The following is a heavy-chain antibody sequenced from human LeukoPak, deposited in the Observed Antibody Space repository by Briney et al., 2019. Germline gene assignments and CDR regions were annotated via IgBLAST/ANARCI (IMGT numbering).Heavy chain of an antibody. D-gene: IGHD6-19*01. CDR3: ARGGSSGPEGWFDP. CDR2: ISPYNGNT. Sequence: ASVKVSCKASGYTFTGYYMHWVRQAPGQGLEWMGWISPYNGNTKYAQKVQGRVTMATDTSTSTAYMELRSLRSDDTAVYCCARGGSSGPEGWFDPWAQGTLVTVSS. V-gene: IGHV1-18*04. CDR1: GYTFTGYY. J-gene: IGHJ5*02.